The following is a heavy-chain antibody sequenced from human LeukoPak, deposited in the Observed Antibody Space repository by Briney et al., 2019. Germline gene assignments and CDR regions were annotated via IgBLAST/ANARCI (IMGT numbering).Heavy chain of an antibody. CDR1: GGTFSSYA. J-gene: IGHJ5*02. CDR3: ARDQITIFGVALNWFDP. CDR2: ISAYNGNT. Sequence: ASVKVSCKASGGTFSSYAISWVRQAPGQGLEWMGWISAYNGNTNYAQKLQGRVTMTTDTSTSTAYMELRSLRSDDTAVYYCARDQITIFGVALNWFDPWGQGTLVTVSS. V-gene: IGHV1-18*01. D-gene: IGHD3-3*01.